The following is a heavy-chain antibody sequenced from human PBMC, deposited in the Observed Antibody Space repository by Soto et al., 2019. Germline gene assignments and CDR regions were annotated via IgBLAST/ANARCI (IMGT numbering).Heavy chain of an antibody. D-gene: IGHD2-15*01. CDR1: SGSISSSNW. J-gene: IGHJ5*02. CDR3: ARVVVAASNWFDP. V-gene: IGHV4-4*02. Sequence: SETLSLTCAVSSGSISSSNWWSWVRQPPGKGLEWIGEIYHSGSTNYNPSLKSRVTISVDKSKNQFSLKLSSVTAADTAVYYCARVVVAASNWFDPWGQGTLVTVSS. CDR2: IYHSGST.